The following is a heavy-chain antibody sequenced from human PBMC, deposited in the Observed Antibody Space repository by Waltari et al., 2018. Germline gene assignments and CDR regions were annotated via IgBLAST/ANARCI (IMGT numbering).Heavy chain of an antibody. Sequence: QLQLQESGPGLVKPSETLSLTCTVSGGSVSSSSYNWGWIRQPPGKGLEWIGSIYYSGSTYYNPSLKSRVTISVDTSKNQFSLKLSSVTAADTAVYYCAREITIFGVVMQFRNMDVWGKGTTVTISS. J-gene: IGHJ6*03. CDR1: GGSVSSSSYN. CDR2: IYYSGST. CDR3: AREITIFGVVMQFRNMDV. D-gene: IGHD3-3*01. V-gene: IGHV4-39*07.